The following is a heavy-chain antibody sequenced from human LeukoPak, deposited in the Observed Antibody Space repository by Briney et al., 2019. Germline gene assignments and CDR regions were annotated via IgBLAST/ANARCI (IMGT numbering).Heavy chain of an antibody. CDR1: GFTFSNYA. Sequence: GGSLRLSCAASGFTFSNYAMSWVRQAPGKGLEWVSTISGSGSSTYSADSVKGRFTISRDNSKNTLYLQMNSLRAEDTAVYYCAKDLREYSSSPRNAFDIWGQGTMVTVSS. D-gene: IGHD6-6*01. CDR3: AKDLREYSSSPRNAFDI. CDR2: ISGSGSST. J-gene: IGHJ3*02. V-gene: IGHV3-23*01.